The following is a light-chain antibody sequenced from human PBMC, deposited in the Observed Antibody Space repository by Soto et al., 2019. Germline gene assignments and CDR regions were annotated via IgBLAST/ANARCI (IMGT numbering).Light chain of an antibody. V-gene: IGLV1-44*01. J-gene: IGLJ3*02. Sequence: QSVLTQPPSASGTPGQRVTISCSGSSSNIGTYTVNWYQQLPGMAPKLLIHSNNHRPSGVPDRFSGSKSGTSASLAISGLQSGDEANYYCATWDDNLNGMVFGGGTKLTVL. CDR1: SSNIGTYT. CDR2: SNN. CDR3: ATWDDNLNGMV.